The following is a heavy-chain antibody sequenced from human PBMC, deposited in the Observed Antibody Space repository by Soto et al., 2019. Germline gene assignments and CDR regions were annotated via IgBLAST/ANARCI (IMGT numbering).Heavy chain of an antibody. J-gene: IGHJ4*02. D-gene: IGHD5-12*01. CDR3: ARDPGYSSFDH. V-gene: IGHV3-7*01. Sequence: DVQLVESGGGLVQPGGSLRLSCAASGFTFSGSWMSWVRQAPGKGLEFVANIKQDGRVKNYVDSVKGRFTISRDNAKNSVYLQMSSLRDEDTAVYYCARDPGYSSFDHWGQGTLVTVSS. CDR2: IKQDGRVK. CDR1: GFTFSGSW.